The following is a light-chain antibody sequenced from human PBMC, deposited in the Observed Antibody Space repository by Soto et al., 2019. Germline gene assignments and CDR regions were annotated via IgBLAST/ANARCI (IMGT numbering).Light chain of an antibody. V-gene: IGLV2-23*01. CDR3: CSYAGSRNVV. CDR2: EGI. J-gene: IGLJ2*01. CDR1: SGDVGSYNL. Sequence: QSALTQPASVSGSPGQSITLSCTGTSGDVGSYNLVSWYQQHPGKAPKVIIYEGIKRPSGVSDRFSGSKSGNTASLTISGLQAEDEADYYCCSYAGSRNVVFGGVTKLTVL.